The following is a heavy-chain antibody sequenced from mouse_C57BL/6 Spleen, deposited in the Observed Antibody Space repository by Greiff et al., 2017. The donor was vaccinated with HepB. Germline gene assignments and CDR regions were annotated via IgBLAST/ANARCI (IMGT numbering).Heavy chain of an antibody. J-gene: IGHJ2*01. Sequence: EVKLMESGPELVKPGASVKMSCKASGYTFTDYNMHWVKQSHGKSLEWIGYINPNNGGTSYNQKFKGKATLTVNKSSSTAYMELRSLTSEDSAVYYCARGDYYGSSYLDYWGQGTTLTVSS. CDR3: ARGDYYGSSYLDY. D-gene: IGHD1-1*01. V-gene: IGHV1-22*01. CDR1: GYTFTDYN. CDR2: INPNNGGT.